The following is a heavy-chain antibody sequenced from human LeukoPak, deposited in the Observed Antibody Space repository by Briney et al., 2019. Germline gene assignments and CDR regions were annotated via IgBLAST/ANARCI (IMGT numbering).Heavy chain of an antibody. Sequence: SETLSLTCTVSGGSISSGGYYWSWIRQHPGKGLEWIGHIYYSGSTYYNPSLKSRVTISVDTSKNQFSLKLSSVTAADTAVYYCASVVVPAASSPWFDPWGQGTLVTVSS. J-gene: IGHJ5*02. D-gene: IGHD2-2*01. CDR2: IYYSGST. V-gene: IGHV4-31*03. CDR1: GGSISSGGYY. CDR3: ASVVVPAASSPWFDP.